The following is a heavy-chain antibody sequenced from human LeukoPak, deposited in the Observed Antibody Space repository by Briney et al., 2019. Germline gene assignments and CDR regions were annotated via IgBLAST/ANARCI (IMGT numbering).Heavy chain of an antibody. D-gene: IGHD4-17*01. CDR2: ISYDGSNK. J-gene: IGHJ4*02. CDR3: ARVDGDGDSPDY. V-gene: IGHV3-30*03. CDR1: GFTFSSHG. Sequence: GGSLRLSCAASGFTFSSHGMHWVRQAPGKGLEWVAVISYDGSNKYYADSVKGRFTISRDNSKNTLYLQMNSLRAEDTAVYYCARVDGDGDSPDYWGQGTLVTVSS.